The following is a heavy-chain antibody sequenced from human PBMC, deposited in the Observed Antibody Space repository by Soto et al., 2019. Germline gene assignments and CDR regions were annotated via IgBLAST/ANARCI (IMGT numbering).Heavy chain of an antibody. V-gene: IGHV4-34*01. J-gene: IGHJ4*02. Sequence: TLSLTCDVYGGSFSGYIWTWIRQTPGKGLQWIGQINHSGSANYNPSLKSRVTISVHTSNSQFSLELSSVTAADTAVYYCARGLFSCRKYASVRYDIDSWGQGTLVTVSS. CDR1: GGSFSGYI. D-gene: IGHD3-22*01. CDR2: INHSGSA. CDR3: ARGLFSCRKYASVRYDIDS.